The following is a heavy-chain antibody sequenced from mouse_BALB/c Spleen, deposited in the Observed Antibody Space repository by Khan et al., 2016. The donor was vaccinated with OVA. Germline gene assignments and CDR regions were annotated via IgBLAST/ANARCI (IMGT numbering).Heavy chain of an antibody. V-gene: IGHV3-2*02. Sequence: EVQLQESGPGLVKPSQSLSLTCTVTGYSITSEYPWNWIRQFPGNKLEWMGFISYSGNTRYNPSLKSRISITRDTSKNQFFLQLNSVTSEDTATYYCARKDYYDYDPFPYWGQGTLVTVSA. CDR2: ISYSGNT. J-gene: IGHJ3*01. CDR1: GYSITSEYP. D-gene: IGHD2-4*01. CDR3: ARKDYYDYDPFPY.